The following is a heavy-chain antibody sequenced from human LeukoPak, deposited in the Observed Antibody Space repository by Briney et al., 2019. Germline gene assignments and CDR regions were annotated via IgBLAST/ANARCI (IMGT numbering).Heavy chain of an antibody. CDR3: AKDPGSDYYDSSGYYTE. CDR2: ISGSGGST. V-gene: IGHV3-23*01. CDR1: GFTFSGYA. D-gene: IGHD3-22*01. Sequence: GGSLRLSCAASGFTFSGYAMSWVRQAPGKGLEWVSAISGSGGSTYYADSVKGRFTISRDNSKNTLYLQMNSLRAEDTAVYYCAKDPGSDYYDSSGYYTEWGQGTLVTVSP. J-gene: IGHJ1*01.